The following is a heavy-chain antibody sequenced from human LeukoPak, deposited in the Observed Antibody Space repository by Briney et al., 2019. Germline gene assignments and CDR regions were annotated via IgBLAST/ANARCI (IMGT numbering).Heavy chain of an antibody. D-gene: IGHD2-15*01. Sequence: ASVKVSCTASGYTVTGYYMHWVRHAPAQGLGWMGRVNPNSGGTTNAKQFQGRVTMTRDTSLSIAYMALGRLRSDDTGVYYCARDRYSLQTGGIVVVVAGESPPNWFEPWGQGTLVTVSS. J-gene: IGHJ5*02. CDR1: GYTVTGYY. CDR3: ARDRYSLQTGGIVVVVAGESPPNWFEP. CDR2: VNPNSGGT. V-gene: IGHV1-2*05.